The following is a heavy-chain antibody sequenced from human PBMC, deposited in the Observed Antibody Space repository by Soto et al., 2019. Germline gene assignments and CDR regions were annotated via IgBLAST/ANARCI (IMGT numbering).Heavy chain of an antibody. Sequence: SETLSLTCAVYGGSFSGYYWSWIRQPPGKGLEWIGEINHSGSTNYNPSLKSRVTISVDTSKNQFSLKLSSVTAADTAVYYCARAIGTRSSHYYYGMDVWGQGTTVTVSS. CDR2: INHSGST. CDR1: GGSFSGYY. J-gene: IGHJ6*02. V-gene: IGHV4-34*01. CDR3: ARAIGTRSSHYYYGMDV. D-gene: IGHD1-1*01.